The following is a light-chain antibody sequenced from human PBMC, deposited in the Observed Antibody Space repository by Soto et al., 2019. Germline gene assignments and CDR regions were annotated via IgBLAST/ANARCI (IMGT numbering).Light chain of an antibody. CDR1: QGISSD. Sequence: FLAEAVREKLACRRRVSQGISSDLAWWQQKPGKAPNLLIYDASTLQSGVPSRFSGSGSEPELTLTIGMLSPEDFGVYYWQPFGRARLATFGRGTRLEI. J-gene: IGKJ5*01. CDR3: QPFGRARLAT. V-gene: IGKV1-9*01. CDR2: DAS.